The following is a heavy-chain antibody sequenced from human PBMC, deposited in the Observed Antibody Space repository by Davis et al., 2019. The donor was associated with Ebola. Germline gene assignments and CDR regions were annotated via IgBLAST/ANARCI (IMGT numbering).Heavy chain of an antibody. CDR2: ISSSSNYI. CDR3: AGGESGWDASDI. D-gene: IGHD6-19*01. CDR1: GFTFSSYY. J-gene: IGHJ3*02. V-gene: IGHV3-21*01. Sequence: GESLKISCAASGFTFSSYYMNWVRQAPGKGLEWVSSISSSSNYIYYADSMKGRFTISRDNAKNSLSLQMNSLRAEDTAVYYCAGGESGWDASDIWGRGTMVTVSS.